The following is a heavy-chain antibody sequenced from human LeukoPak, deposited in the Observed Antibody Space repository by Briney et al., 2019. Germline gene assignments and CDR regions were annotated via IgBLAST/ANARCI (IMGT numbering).Heavy chain of an antibody. J-gene: IGHJ4*02. CDR2: IYYSGST. V-gene: IGHV4-61*08. Sequence: PSETLSLTCTVSGGSISSGGYYWSWIRQHPGKGLEWIGYIYYSGSTNYNPSLKSRVTISVDTSKNQFSLKLSSVTAADTAVYYCARGPGGGFDYWGQGTLVTVSS. D-gene: IGHD4-23*01. CDR3: ARGPGGGFDY. CDR1: GGSISSGGYY.